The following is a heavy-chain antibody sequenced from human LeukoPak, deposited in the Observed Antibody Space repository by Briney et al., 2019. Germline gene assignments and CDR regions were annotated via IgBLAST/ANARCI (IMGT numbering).Heavy chain of an antibody. V-gene: IGHV5-51*01. CDR2: IYPGDSDT. CDR3: ARLDKYQQKIAAHFDY. Sequence: GESLKISCKGSGYIFSNYWIGWVRQMPGKGLEWMGIIYPGDSDTRYSPSFQGQVTISADKSISTAYLQWSSLKASDTAMYYCARLDKYQQKIAAHFDYWGQGTLVTVSS. J-gene: IGHJ4*02. D-gene: IGHD6-13*01. CDR1: GYIFSNYW.